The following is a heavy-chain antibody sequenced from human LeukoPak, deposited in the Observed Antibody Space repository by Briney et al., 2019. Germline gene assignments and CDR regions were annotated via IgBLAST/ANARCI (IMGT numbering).Heavy chain of an antibody. V-gene: IGHV3-21*01. CDR3: ARGDTVANPPDDY. D-gene: IGHD5-12*01. CDR1: GFTFSTYS. J-gene: IGHJ4*02. CDR2: ISSSSSYI. Sequence: GGSLRLSCAASGFTFSTYSMHWVRQAPGKGLEWVSSISSSSSYIYSADSVKGRFTISRDNAKNSLYLQMNSLRAEDTAVYYCARGDTVANPPDDYWGQGTLVTVSS.